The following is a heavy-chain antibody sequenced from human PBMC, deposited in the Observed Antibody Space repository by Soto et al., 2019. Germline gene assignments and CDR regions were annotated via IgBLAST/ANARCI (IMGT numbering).Heavy chain of an antibody. CDR2: IIPIFRTP. V-gene: IGHV1-69*01. CDR1: GVTFSSFA. D-gene: IGHD1-26*01. Sequence: QVQLVQSGAEVKQPGSSVKVSCQASGVTFSSFAISWVRQAPGQGLEWMGGIIPIFRTPNYAKNVQGRFTIPADESTSSVYMELSRLRSEDTAVYYCARSTGSVFRPGTHRFNWFDPWGQGTLVTVSS. CDR3: ARSTGSVFRPGTHRFNWFDP. J-gene: IGHJ5*02.